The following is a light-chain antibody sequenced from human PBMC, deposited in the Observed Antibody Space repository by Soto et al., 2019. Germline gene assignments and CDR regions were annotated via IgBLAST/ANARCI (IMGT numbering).Light chain of an antibody. J-gene: IGKJ1*01. Sequence: DLPMTQSPSTLSASVGERVTITCRASQSVSNWLAWYQHKPGKAPKLLIYDVSSLESGVPSRFSGSGSGTEFILTISSLQPDDFATYYCQQYDIYSWTFGQGTKVEVK. CDR2: DVS. V-gene: IGKV1-5*01. CDR1: QSVSNW. CDR3: QQYDIYSWT.